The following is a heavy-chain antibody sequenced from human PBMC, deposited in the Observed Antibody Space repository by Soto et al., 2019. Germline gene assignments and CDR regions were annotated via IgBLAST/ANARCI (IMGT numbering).Heavy chain of an antibody. D-gene: IGHD4-4*01. Sequence: QVQLVESGGGVVQPGRSLRLSCAASGFTFSSYGMHWVRQAPGKGLEWVAVISYDGSNKYYADSVKGRFTISRDNSKNTLNLQMNSLRAEDTAVYYCAKVDSNYDYLPGYWGQGTLVTVSS. CDR1: GFTFSSYG. J-gene: IGHJ4*02. CDR3: AKVDSNYDYLPGY. CDR2: ISYDGSNK. V-gene: IGHV3-30*18.